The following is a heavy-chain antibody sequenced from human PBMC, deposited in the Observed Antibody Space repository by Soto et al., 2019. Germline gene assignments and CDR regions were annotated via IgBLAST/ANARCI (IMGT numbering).Heavy chain of an antibody. V-gene: IGHV4-4*07. J-gene: IGHJ4*02. CDR3: ARERREKIHDGYDIDY. CDR2: IYTTGST. CDR1: GDSISDYY. Sequence: SETLSHTCTVSGDSISDYYWSWIRQPAGKGLEWIGRIYTTGSTDYNPSLKSRVTISIDMSKNQFSLKVTSMTAADTAVYYCARERREKIHDGYDIDYWGQGTLVTVSS. D-gene: IGHD5-12*01.